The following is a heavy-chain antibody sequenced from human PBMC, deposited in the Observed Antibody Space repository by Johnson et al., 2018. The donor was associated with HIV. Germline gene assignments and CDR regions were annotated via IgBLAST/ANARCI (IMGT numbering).Heavy chain of an antibody. CDR3: AKASHWAFDI. D-gene: IGHD1-1*01. CDR1: GFTFDDYA. J-gene: IGHJ3*02. CDR2: INWNGGRK. V-gene: IGHV3-9*01. Sequence: VQLVESGGGLVKPGRSLRLSCTASGFTFDDYAMHWVRLAPGKGLEWVSDINWNGGRKGYVDSVKGRFTISRDNSKNTLYLQMNSLRGEDTAVYYCAKASHWAFDIWGQGTMVTVSS.